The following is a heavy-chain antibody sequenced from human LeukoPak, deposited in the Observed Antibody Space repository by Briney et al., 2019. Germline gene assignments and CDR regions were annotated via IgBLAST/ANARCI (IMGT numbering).Heavy chain of an antibody. CDR3: AKTYGGNSQPFDY. V-gene: IGHV3-23*01. D-gene: IGHD4-23*01. Sequence: GGSLRLSCAASGFTFSSYAMSWVRQAPGKGMEWVSGISGSGGSTYYADSVKGRFTISRDSSKNTLYLQMNTLRAEDTAVYHCAKTYGGNSQPFDYWGQGTLVTVSS. CDR1: GFTFSSYA. CDR2: ISGSGGST. J-gene: IGHJ4*02.